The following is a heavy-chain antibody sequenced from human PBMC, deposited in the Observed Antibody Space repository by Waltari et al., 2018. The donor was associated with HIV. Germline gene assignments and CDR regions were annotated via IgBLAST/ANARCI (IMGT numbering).Heavy chain of an antibody. J-gene: IGHJ6*02. CDR2: ISSSSSYI. Sequence: EVQLVESGGGLVKPGGSLRLSCAASGVTLRGYSMNWVRQAPGKGLEWVSSISSSSSYIYYADSVKGRFTISRDNAKNSLYLQMNSLRAEDTAVYYCARDISYYYGMDVWGQGTTVTVSS. D-gene: IGHD3-9*01. CDR1: GVTLRGYS. V-gene: IGHV3-21*01. CDR3: ARDISYYYGMDV.